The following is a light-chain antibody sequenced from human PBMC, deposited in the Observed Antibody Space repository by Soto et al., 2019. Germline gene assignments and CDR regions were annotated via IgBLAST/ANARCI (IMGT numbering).Light chain of an antibody. Sequence: DIQMTQSPSSLSASVGDRVTITCRASQSISNYLNWYQQKPGKAPKLLMYAASSLQSGVPSRFGGSGSGTDFPITISSLQPEDFATYYCQQSYSTPRTFGQGTKVDIK. CDR3: QQSYSTPRT. CDR1: QSISNY. J-gene: IGKJ1*01. CDR2: AAS. V-gene: IGKV1-39*01.